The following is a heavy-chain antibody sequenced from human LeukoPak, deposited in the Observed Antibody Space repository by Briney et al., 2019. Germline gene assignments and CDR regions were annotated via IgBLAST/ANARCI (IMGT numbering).Heavy chain of an antibody. V-gene: IGHV3-74*01. CDR3: VRDYYDSSGYPYYFDH. CDR2: INSDGSYT. CDR1: GFTFSNYW. D-gene: IGHD3-22*01. Sequence: GGSLRLSCAASGFTFSNYWMHWVCQAPGKGLVWASRINSDGSYTSYADSAKGRFSISRDNAKNTLYLQMNSLRAEDTAVYYCVRDYYDSSGYPYYFDHWGQGTLVTVSS. J-gene: IGHJ4*02.